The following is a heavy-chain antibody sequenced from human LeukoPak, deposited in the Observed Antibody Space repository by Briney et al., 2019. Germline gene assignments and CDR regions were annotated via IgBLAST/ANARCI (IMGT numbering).Heavy chain of an antibody. CDR1: GGPIYSYY. CDR2: LYPGVSP. J-gene: IGHJ6*03. V-gene: IGHV4-4*07. Sequence: PSETLSLTCTDSGGPIYSYYWSWIRQTAGKGLEWIGRLYPGVSPNYNPSLKSRVTMSVDTSKKQFALKLNTVTAADTAVYYCARLRFYDSTGYSPGHYMDVWGKGTTVTVSS. CDR3: ARLRFYDSTGYSPGHYMDV. D-gene: IGHD3-22*01.